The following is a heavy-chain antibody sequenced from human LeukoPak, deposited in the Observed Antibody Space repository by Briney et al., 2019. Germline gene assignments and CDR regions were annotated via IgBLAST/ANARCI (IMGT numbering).Heavy chain of an antibody. D-gene: IGHD6-13*01. Sequence: SETLSLTCTVPGGSISSYYWSWIRQPPGKGLEWIGYLFHSGTRRYNPSLKSRVTMSADTTKNQFFLSLNSTTAADTAVYYCARRRGWKQQVVYFDYWGQGTLATVSS. CDR1: GGSISSYY. V-gene: IGHV4-59*08. CDR3: ARRRGWKQQVVYFDY. J-gene: IGHJ4*02. CDR2: LFHSGTR.